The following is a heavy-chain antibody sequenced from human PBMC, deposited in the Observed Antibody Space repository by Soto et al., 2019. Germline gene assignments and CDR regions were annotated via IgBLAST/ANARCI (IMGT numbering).Heavy chain of an antibody. CDR2: ISGSGGST. CDR3: ARSNFGIADAFDI. V-gene: IGHV3-23*01. J-gene: IGHJ3*02. CDR1: GFTFSSFW. Sequence: PGGSLRLSCAASGFTFSSFWMRWVRQAPGKGLEWVSAISGSGGSTYYADSVKGRFTISRDNSKNTLYLQMNSLRAEDTAVYYCARSNFGIADAFDIWGQGTMVTVSS. D-gene: IGHD6-13*01.